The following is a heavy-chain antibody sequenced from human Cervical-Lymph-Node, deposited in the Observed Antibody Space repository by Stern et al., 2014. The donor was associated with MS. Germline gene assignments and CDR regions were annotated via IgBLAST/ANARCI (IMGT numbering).Heavy chain of an antibody. D-gene: IGHD3-10*01. Sequence: QVQLVQSGAEVQKPGSSVTVSCRASGGTFSSSDISWVRQAPGQGLEWMGVISPIMGTANYAQKYQGRVTITADESTSTAYMELSSLRSEDTAIYYCALGGFGHYFEYWGQGTLVTVSS. CDR1: GGTFSSSD. V-gene: IGHV1-69*01. J-gene: IGHJ4*02. CDR2: ISPIMGTA. CDR3: ALGGFGHYFEY.